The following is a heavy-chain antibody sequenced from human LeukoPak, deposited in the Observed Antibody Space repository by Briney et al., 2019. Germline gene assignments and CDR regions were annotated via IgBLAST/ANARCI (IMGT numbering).Heavy chain of an antibody. D-gene: IGHD6-19*01. Sequence: SENLSLNCSVYGGSISSNCWGWLRPPPGKELKWIGYTYYSGSTNYNPPLKSRVTISVDTSKNQFSLKLSSVNAADTAVYYCARGARGSSGNYWGQGTLVTVSS. V-gene: IGHV4-59*01. CDR3: ARGARGSSGNY. CDR1: GGSISSNC. CDR2: TYYSGST. J-gene: IGHJ4*02.